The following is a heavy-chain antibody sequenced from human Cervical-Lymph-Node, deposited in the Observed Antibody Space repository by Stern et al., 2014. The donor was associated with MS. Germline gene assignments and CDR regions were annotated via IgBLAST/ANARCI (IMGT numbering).Heavy chain of an antibody. CDR2: IYSGCNT. J-gene: IGHJ4*02. CDR1: GFSVSSNY. V-gene: IGHV3-53*04. D-gene: IGHD6-13*01. CDR3: ARMDLYSTTWYGTFDD. Sequence: EVQLVQSGGGLVQPGGSLRLSCAASGFSVSSNYMSWVRQAPGKGLEGVPVIYSGCNTYYADSVKGRFTISRDNSKNILYLQMNSLRAEDTAVYYCARMDLYSTTWYGTFDDWGQGTLVTVSS.